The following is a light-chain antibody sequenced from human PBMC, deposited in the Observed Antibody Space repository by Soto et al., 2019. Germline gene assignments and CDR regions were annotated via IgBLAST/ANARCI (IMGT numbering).Light chain of an antibody. CDR2: AAS. CDR3: QQSYTTFRT. J-gene: IGKJ1*01. CDR1: QSISTY. V-gene: IGKV1-39*01. Sequence: DVQMTQSPSSLSASVGDRVTITCRASQSISTYVNWYQQKRGGVPILLVYAASNLQDGVPSRFSGSGSGTDFTLTIRSLQPEDFATYFCQQSYTTFRTFGQGTKVEIK.